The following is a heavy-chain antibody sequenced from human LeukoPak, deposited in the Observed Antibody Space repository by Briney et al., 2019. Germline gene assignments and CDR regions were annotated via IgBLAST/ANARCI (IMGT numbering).Heavy chain of an antibody. CDR2: IWYDGSNK. CDR1: GFTFSSYG. V-gene: IGHV3-33*06. CDR3: AKENYHTSGYYYIFDY. Sequence: PGRSLRLSCAASGFTFSSYGMHWVRQAPGKGLEWVAVIWYDGSNKNYADSVKGRFATSRDNSKNTLYLQMNNLRNEDTSIYYCAKENYHTSGYYYIFDYWGQGTLVTVSS. D-gene: IGHD3-22*01. J-gene: IGHJ4*02.